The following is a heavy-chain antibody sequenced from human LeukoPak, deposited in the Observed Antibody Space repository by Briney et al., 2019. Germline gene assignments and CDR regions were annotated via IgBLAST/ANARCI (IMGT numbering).Heavy chain of an antibody. J-gene: IGHJ4*02. CDR1: GYTLTELS. Sequence: ASVKVSCKVSGYTLTELSMHWVRQAPGKGLEWMGGFDPEDGETIYAQKFQGRVTMTEDTSTDTAYMELSSLRCEDTAVYYCARGVSLPHLPGYYYSDYWGQGTLVTVSS. CDR2: FDPEDGET. CDR3: ARGVSLPHLPGYYYSDY. D-gene: IGHD3-9*01. V-gene: IGHV1-24*01.